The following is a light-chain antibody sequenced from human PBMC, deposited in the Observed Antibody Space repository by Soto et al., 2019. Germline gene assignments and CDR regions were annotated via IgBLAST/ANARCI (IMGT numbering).Light chain of an antibody. CDR2: EAA. J-gene: IGKJ1*01. CDR1: HSVSSSS. Sequence: EIVLTQSPGTLSLSPGERATLSCRASHSVSSSSLAWYQKKPGQAPRLLIYEAASRASGIPDRFSGSGSGTDFTLTISRLEPEDFAVYYCQQYVTSPWTFGQGTKVDIK. CDR3: QQYVTSPWT. V-gene: IGKV3-20*01.